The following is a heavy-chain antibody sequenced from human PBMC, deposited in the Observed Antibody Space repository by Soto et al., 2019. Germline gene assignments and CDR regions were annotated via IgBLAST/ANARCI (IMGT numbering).Heavy chain of an antibody. Sequence: GESLKMSCDGSGYRFTIYCIGLVLQMPGKGLEWMWIIYPGDSDTRYSPSFQGQVTISADKSISTAYLQWSSLKASDTAMYYCARPLDPYSYGLNYWGQGTLVTVSS. CDR2: IYPGDSDT. CDR1: GYRFTIYC. D-gene: IGHD5-18*01. CDR3: ARPLDPYSYGLNY. J-gene: IGHJ4*02. V-gene: IGHV5-51*01.